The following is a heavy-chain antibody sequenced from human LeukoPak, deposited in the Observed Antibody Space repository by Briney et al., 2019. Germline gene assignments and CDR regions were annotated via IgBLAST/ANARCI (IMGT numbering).Heavy chain of an antibody. V-gene: IGHV4/OR15-8*01. D-gene: IGHD3-10*01. CDR3: ARAPGGYGSGSRGAFDI. J-gene: IGHJ3*02. CDR1: GDSITSSYW. CDR2: IYHSGST. Sequence: SETLSLTCDVSGDSITSSYWWAWIRQPPGKGLEWVGEIYHSGSTNYNPSLKSRVTISVDKSKNQFSLKLSSVTAADTAVYYCARAPGGYGSGSRGAFDIWGQGAMVTVSS.